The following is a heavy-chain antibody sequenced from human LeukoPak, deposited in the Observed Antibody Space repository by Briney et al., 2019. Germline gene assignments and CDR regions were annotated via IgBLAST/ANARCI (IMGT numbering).Heavy chain of an antibody. CDR2: ILSGGIT. Sequence: GGSLRLSCAASGFRVTGNYMNWVRQAPGEGLEWVSTILSGGITYYSESVKGRFTISRDNSKNTVYLQMNSLRVEDAAVYYCAKSYSVSEHYFDSWGQGTLVTVSS. CDR3: AKSYSVSEHYFDS. J-gene: IGHJ5*01. V-gene: IGHV3-53*05. CDR1: GFRVTGNY. D-gene: IGHD5-18*01.